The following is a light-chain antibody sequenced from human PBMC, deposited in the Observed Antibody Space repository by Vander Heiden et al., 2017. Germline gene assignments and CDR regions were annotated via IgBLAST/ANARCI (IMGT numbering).Light chain of an antibody. CDR3: GTWDSSRSGVV. CDR2: DNN. Sequence: QPVFTQPPSAPAAAAEMAAISTPGGSTNIGNNYVSWYQQHPGTAPALLIYDNNKRPSGIPDRFSGSKSGTSATLGITGLQAGDEADYYCGTWDSSRSGVVFGGGTKLTVL. CDR1: STNIGNNY. V-gene: IGLV1-51*01. J-gene: IGLJ2*01.